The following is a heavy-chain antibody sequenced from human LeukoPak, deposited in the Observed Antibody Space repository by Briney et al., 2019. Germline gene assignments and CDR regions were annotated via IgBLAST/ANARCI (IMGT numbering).Heavy chain of an antibody. CDR2: IGSSSSSR. V-gene: IGHV3-21*04. Sequence: PGGSLRLSCAASGFTFSSYTMNWVRQAPGKGLEWVSSIGSSSSSRYYADSVKGRFTISRHNSKNTLYLQMSSLRAEDTAVYFCARSAARLRYYYAMDVWGQGTTVTVCS. CDR3: ARSAARLRYYYAMDV. J-gene: IGHJ6*02. CDR1: GFTFSSYT. D-gene: IGHD6-6*01.